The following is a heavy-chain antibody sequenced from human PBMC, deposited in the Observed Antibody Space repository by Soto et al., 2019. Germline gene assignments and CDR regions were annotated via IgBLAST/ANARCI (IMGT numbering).Heavy chain of an antibody. CDR2: ISGSGGST. J-gene: IGHJ6*02. Sequence: GGSLRLSCAASGFTFSSYAMSWVRQAPGKGLEWVSAISGSGGSTYYADSVKGRFTISRDNSKNTLYLQMNSLRAEDTAVYYCAKDLGVAAAENYGMDVWGQGTTVTVSS. CDR1: GFTFSSYA. V-gene: IGHV3-23*01. CDR3: AKDLGVAAAENYGMDV. D-gene: IGHD6-13*01.